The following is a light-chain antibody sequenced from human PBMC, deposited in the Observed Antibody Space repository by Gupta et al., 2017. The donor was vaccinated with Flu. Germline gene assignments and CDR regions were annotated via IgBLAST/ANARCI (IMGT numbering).Light chain of an antibody. Sequence: DIQMTQSPSSLSASVGDRVTITCRASQSVSSYLKWYQQKPGNAPNILIYKTATLHSGVPSRFSASGSCTEDILPIISRLPEDYSANYCQQRYNNPRTFGQGTKVEI. CDR3: QQRYNNPRT. CDR2: KTA. CDR1: QSVSSY. J-gene: IGKJ1*01. V-gene: IGKV1-39*01.